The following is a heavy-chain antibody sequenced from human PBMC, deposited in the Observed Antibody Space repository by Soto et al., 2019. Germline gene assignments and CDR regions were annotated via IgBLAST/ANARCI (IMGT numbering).Heavy chain of an antibody. Sequence: GGSLRLSCAASGFTFSSYSMNWVRQAPGKGLEWVSSISSSSSYIYYADSVKGRFTISRDNAKNSLYLQMNSLRAEDTAVYYCARDNLARADYGDQGGGLDYWGQGTLVTVSS. CDR2: ISSSSSYI. D-gene: IGHD4-17*01. CDR3: ARDNLARADYGDQGGGLDY. CDR1: GFTFSSYS. V-gene: IGHV3-21*01. J-gene: IGHJ4*02.